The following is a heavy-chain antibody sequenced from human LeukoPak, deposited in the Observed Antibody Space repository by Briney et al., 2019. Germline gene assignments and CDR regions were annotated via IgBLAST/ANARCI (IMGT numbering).Heavy chain of an antibody. CDR2: IYVTGT. D-gene: IGHD3-16*02. CDR1: GGSIGTYY. J-gene: IGHJ6*03. CDR3: ARHIGGGIEDMDV. Sequence: SETLYLTCTVSGGSIGTYYWSWIRQSPGKGLEWIGYIYVTGTRYNPYLQSRVTISVDRSRNQFFLKMSSVTAADTAVYYCARHIGGGIEDMDVWGKGTKVIVSS. V-gene: IGHV4-59*08.